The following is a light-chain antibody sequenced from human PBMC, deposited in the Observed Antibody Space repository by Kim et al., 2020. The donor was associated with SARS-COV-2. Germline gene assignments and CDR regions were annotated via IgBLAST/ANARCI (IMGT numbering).Light chain of an antibody. CDR1: KLENKY. J-gene: IGLJ3*02. CDR3: QAWDTTTAQVV. V-gene: IGLV3-1*01. CDR2: QDT. Sequence: SYELTQPPSVSVSPGQTTSVTCSGDKLENKYVSWYQQKPGQPPVLVISQDTKRPSGIPERFSGSSSGNTATLAISGTQPMDEADYYCQAWDTTTAQVVFGGGTQLTVL.